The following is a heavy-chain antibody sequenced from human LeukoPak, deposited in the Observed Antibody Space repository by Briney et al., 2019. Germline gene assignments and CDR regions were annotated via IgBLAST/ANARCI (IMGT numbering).Heavy chain of an antibody. Sequence: GASVKVSCKASGHTFTSYAMHWVRQAPGQRLEWMGWIKAVNGDTKYSQEFQGRVTITRDTSATAVYMELSSLKYEDMAVYYCARVAGTLFDYWGQGTLVTVSS. J-gene: IGHJ4*02. D-gene: IGHD6-19*01. V-gene: IGHV1-3*03. CDR3: ARVAGTLFDY. CDR1: GHTFTSYA. CDR2: IKAVNGDT.